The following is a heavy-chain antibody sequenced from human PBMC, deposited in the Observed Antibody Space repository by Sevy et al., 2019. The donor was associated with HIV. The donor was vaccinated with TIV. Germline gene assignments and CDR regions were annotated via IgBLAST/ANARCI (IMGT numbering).Heavy chain of an antibody. Sequence: ASVKVSCKASGYTFTSYGISWVRQAPGQGLEWMGWISAYNGNTNYAQKLQGRVTMTTDTSTSTAYMELRSLRSDDTAVYYCARDPPSLYYYDSSGFHAFDIWGQGTMVTVSS. CDR1: GYTFTSYG. CDR2: ISAYNGNT. D-gene: IGHD3-22*01. J-gene: IGHJ3*02. V-gene: IGHV1-18*04. CDR3: ARDPPSLYYYDSSGFHAFDI.